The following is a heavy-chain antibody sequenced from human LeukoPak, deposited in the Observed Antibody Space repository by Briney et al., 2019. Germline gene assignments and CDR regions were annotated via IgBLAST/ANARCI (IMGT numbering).Heavy chain of an antibody. Sequence: ASVKVSCKASGYTFTSYYMHWVRQAPGQGLEWMGIINPSGGSTSYAQKLQGRVTMTRDTSTSTVYMELSSLRSEDTAVYYCASGFCSSTSCYTLDYWGQGTLVTVSS. V-gene: IGHV1-46*01. D-gene: IGHD2-2*02. CDR2: INPSGGST. J-gene: IGHJ4*02. CDR1: GYTFTSYY. CDR3: ASGFCSSTSCYTLDY.